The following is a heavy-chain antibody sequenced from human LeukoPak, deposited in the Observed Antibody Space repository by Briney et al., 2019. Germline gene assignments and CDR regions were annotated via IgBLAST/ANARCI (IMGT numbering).Heavy chain of an antibody. CDR3: ARAPPDCSSTSCLWSYFDY. D-gene: IGHD2-2*01. CDR2: IYYGGST. J-gene: IGHJ4*02. Sequence: SETLSLTCTVSGASISSGGYYWSWIRQHPGKGLEWIGYIYYGGSTYYNPSLKSRITISVDTSKNQFSLELSSVTAADTAVYYCARAPPDCSSTSCLWSYFDYWGQGTLVTVSS. V-gene: IGHV4-31*03. CDR1: GASISSGGYY.